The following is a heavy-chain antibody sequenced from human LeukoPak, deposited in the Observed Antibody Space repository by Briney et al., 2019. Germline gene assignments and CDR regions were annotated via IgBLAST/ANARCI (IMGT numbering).Heavy chain of an antibody. CDR1: GYSISSGYY. Sequence: SETLSLTCGVSGYSISSGYYWGWIRQPPGEGVGLIGSLYHSGSTYYNPSLKSRVTISVDTSKNQFSLKLSSVTAADTAVYYCARRYCSSTSCSPYYYYYMDVWGKGTTVTVSS. J-gene: IGHJ6*03. CDR2: LYHSGST. D-gene: IGHD2-2*01. CDR3: ARRYCSSTSCSPYYYYYMDV. V-gene: IGHV4-38-2*01.